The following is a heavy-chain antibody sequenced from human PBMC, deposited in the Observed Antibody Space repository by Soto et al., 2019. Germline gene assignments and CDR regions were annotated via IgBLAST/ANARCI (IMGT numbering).Heavy chain of an antibody. CDR3: VSGGGRNGHDTRFDY. CDR1: GFTFTDHG. V-gene: IGHV3-30*19. CDR2: ISFNGIDK. J-gene: IGHJ4*02. Sequence: QLVESGGGVVQPGTSLKLSCVTSGFTFTDHGIHWVRQAPGKGLEWVADISFNGIDKWYQASVEGRFLIFRDNFKGTAYLQMNGLTLEDTAMYYCVSGGGRNGHDTRFDYWGQGTLVTVSS. D-gene: IGHD5-12*01.